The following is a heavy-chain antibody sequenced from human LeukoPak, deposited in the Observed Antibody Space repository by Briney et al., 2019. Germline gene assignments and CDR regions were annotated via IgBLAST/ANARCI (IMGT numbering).Heavy chain of an antibody. CDR3: ARGFRPLIVVVPAAYNWFDP. CDR2: IYHSGST. V-gene: IGHV4-4*02. J-gene: IGHJ5*02. D-gene: IGHD2-2*01. CDR1: GGSISSSNW. Sequence: PSRTLSLTCAVSGGSISSSNWWSWVRQPPGKGLEWIGEIYHSGSTNYNPSLKSRVTISVDKSKNQFSLKLSSVTAADTAVYYCARGFRPLIVVVPAAYNWFDPWGQGTLVTVSS.